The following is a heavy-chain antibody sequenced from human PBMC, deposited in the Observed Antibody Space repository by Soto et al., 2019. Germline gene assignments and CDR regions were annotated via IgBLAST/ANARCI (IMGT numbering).Heavy chain of an antibody. V-gene: IGHV3-48*03. J-gene: IGHJ3*02. D-gene: IGHD6-19*01. Sequence: GSLRLSCAASGFTFSSYEMNWVRQAPGKGLEWVSYISSSGSTIYYADSVKGRFTISRDNAKNSLYLQMNSLRAEDTAVYYCARVSSSSGWYAFDIWGQGTMVTVSS. CDR3: ARVSSSSGWYAFDI. CDR2: ISSSGSTI. CDR1: GFTFSSYE.